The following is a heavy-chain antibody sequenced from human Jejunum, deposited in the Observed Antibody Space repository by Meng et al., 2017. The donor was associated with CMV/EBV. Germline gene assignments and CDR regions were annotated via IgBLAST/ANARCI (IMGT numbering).Heavy chain of an antibody. J-gene: IGHJ4*02. D-gene: IGHD3-3*01. V-gene: IGHV3-23*01. CDR1: FMRND. CDR3: ASRPGAIFGVVIIPNFDY. CDR2: ISGNSGST. Sequence: FMRNDMTWVRQAPGKGLEWVSGISGNSGSTYYADSVKGRFSISRDNSKNTVYLQMNSLRAEDTAVYYCASRPGAIFGVVIIPNFDYWGQGTLVTVSS.